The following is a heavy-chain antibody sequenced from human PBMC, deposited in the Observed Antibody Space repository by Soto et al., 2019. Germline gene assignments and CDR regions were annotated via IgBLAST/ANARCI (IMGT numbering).Heavy chain of an antibody. CDR3: VRGGGGGLFDP. V-gene: IGHV3-48*03. CDR2: ISDGGDTT. CDR1: GFSFSSYE. J-gene: IGHJ5*02. D-gene: IGHD2-15*01. Sequence: PGGSLRLSCAASGFSFSSYEMNWVRQAPGKGLEWVSAISDGGDTTYYADSVKGRFTISRDNAKRSLYLQMMSLTAEDTAIYYCVRGGGGGLFDPWGQGTMVTVSS.